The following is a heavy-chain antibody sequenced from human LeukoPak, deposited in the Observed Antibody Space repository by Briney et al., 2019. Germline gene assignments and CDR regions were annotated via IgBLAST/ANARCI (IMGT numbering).Heavy chain of an antibody. V-gene: IGHV1-18*01. D-gene: IGHD6-19*01. CDR3: ARGVIAVAGPYYYGMDV. Sequence: ASVKVSCKASGYTFTSYGISWVRQAPGQGLEWMGWISAYNGNTNYAQKLQGRVTMTTDTSTSTAYMELRSLRSDDTAVYYCARGVIAVAGPYYYGMDVWGQGTTVTVSS. CDR2: ISAYNGNT. J-gene: IGHJ6*02. CDR1: GYTFTSYG.